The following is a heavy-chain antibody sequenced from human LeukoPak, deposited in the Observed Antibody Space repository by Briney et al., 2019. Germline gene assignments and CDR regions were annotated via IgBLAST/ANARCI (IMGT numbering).Heavy chain of an antibody. CDR2: IYYSGTT. Sequence: SETLSLTCTVSGGSISSSSYYWGWIRQPPGKGLEWIGSIYYSGTTYYNPSLKSRVTISVDTSKNQFSLRLSSVTAAADTAVYYCSRQDNSNDSPLFDYWGQGTLVTVSS. V-gene: IGHV4-39*01. J-gene: IGHJ4*02. D-gene: IGHD1-1*01. CDR3: SRQDNSNDSPLFDY. CDR1: GGSISSSSYY.